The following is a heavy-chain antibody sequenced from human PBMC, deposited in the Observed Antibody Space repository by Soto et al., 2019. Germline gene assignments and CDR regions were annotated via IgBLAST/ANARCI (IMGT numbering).Heavy chain of an antibody. J-gene: IGHJ4*02. CDR3: ARPTYYYDSSGPPAY. V-gene: IGHV3-48*01. CDR1: GFTFSTYS. D-gene: IGHD3-22*01. CDR2: ISSSSSTI. Sequence: PGEPLRLSCAASGFTFSTYSMKWVRQAPGKGLEWVSYISSSSSTIFYTDSVKGRFTVSRDNAKNSLYLQMNSLRAEDTAAYYCARPTYYYDSSGPPAYWGQGTLVTVSS.